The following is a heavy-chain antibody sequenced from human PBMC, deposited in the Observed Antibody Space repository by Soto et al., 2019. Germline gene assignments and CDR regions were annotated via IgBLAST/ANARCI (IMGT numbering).Heavy chain of an antibody. Sequence: PSETLSLTCTVSGGSISSGGYYWSWIRQHPGKGLEWIGYIYYSGSTYYNPSLKSRVTISVDTSKNQFSLKLSSVTAADTAVYYCAREMSSGWYVFDYWGQGTLVTVSS. J-gene: IGHJ4*02. CDR1: GGSISSGGYY. D-gene: IGHD6-19*01. CDR2: IYYSGST. CDR3: AREMSSGWYVFDY. V-gene: IGHV4-31*03.